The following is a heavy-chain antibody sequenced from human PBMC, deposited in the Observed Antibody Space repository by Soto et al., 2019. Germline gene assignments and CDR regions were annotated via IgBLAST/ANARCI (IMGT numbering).Heavy chain of an antibody. D-gene: IGHD5-12*01. Sequence: EVQLVESGGGLVKPGGSLRLSCAASGFTFSSYSMNWVRQAPGKGLEWVSSISSSSSYIYYADSMKGRFTISRDNAKNALYLQMNSLRAEDTAVYYCARGVAMILDWYLDLWGRGTLVTVSS. V-gene: IGHV3-21*01. CDR2: ISSSSSYI. J-gene: IGHJ2*01. CDR3: ARGVAMILDWYLDL. CDR1: GFTFSSYS.